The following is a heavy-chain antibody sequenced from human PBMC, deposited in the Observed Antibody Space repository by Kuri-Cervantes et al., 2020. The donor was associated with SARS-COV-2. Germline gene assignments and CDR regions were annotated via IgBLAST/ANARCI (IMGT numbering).Heavy chain of an antibody. CDR1: GFTFSRYA. V-gene: IGHV3-30-3*01. D-gene: IGHD3-10*01. Sequence: GESLKISCAASGFTFSRYAIHWVRQAPGKGLEWVAIISHDGNNQYYTDSAKGRFTVSRDTSKNMVFLQMNSLRPEDTAVYYCAREYYGSGSYAYWGQGTLVTVSS. J-gene: IGHJ4*02. CDR2: ISHDGNNQ. CDR3: AREYYGSGSYAY.